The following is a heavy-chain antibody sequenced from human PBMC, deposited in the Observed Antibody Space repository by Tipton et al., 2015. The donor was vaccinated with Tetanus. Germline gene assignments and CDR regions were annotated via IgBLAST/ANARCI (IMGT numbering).Heavy chain of an antibody. J-gene: IGHJ5*02. D-gene: IGHD1-26*01. CDR2: ISSSGSHM. CDR3: AREGSSGWFDP. CDR1: GFTFSGHS. Sequence: SLRLSCAASGFTFSGHSMNWVRQAPGKGLEWVSSISSSGSHMYYAGSVRGRFSISRDNAKNSLYLQMNSLRADDTALYYCAREGSSGWFDPWGRGTLVTVSS. V-gene: IGHV3-21*06.